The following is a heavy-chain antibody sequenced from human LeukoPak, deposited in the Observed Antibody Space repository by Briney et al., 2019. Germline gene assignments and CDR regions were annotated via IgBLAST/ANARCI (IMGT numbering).Heavy chain of an antibody. CDR1: GYTFTCYY. V-gene: IGHV1-2*02. CDR3: ARDSPPDILTGYYWY. Sequence: ASVKVSCKASGYTFTCYYMHWVRQAPGQGLEWMGWINPNSGGTNYAQKFQGRVTMTRDTSISTAYMELSRLRSDDTAVYYRARDSPPDILTGYYWYWGQGTLVTVSS. J-gene: IGHJ4*02. D-gene: IGHD3-9*01. CDR2: INPNSGGT.